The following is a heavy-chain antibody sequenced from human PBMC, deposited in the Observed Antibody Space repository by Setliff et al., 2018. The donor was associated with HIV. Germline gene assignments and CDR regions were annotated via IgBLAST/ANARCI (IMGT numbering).Heavy chain of an antibody. V-gene: IGHV3-48*03. CDR1: GFTFSSYE. J-gene: IGHJ6*02. D-gene: IGHD3-3*01. CDR2: ISYSGSAI. Sequence: PGGSLRLSCAASGFTFSSYEMNWVRPAPGKGLEWVAYISYSGSAIHYADSVKGRFTISRDNAKNSLYLQMNSLRVEDTAVYYCARDYLYYNLYNGSPVYGMDVWGQGITVTVSS. CDR3: ARDYLYYNLYNGSPVYGMDV.